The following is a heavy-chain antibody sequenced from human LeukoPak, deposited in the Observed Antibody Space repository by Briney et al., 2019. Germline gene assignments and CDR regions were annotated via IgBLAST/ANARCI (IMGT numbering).Heavy chain of an antibody. CDR2: ITSSGSII. CDR3: AKLRSGRVAFDL. V-gene: IGHV3-48*03. D-gene: IGHD1-26*01. Sequence: GGSLRLSCVAAGFTFSSYEMNWVRQAPGKGLEWVSYITSSGSIIYYADSVKGRFNISRDNAKNLLYLQMNSLRAEDTAVYYCAKLRSGRVAFDLWGQGTMVTVSS. J-gene: IGHJ3*01. CDR1: GFTFSSYE.